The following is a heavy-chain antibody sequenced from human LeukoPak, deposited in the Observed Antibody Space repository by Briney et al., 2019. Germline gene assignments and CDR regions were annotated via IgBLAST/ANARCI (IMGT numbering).Heavy chain of an antibody. J-gene: IGHJ3*02. CDR2: IYSGGST. Sequence: PGGSLRLSCAASGFTVSSNYMSWVRQAPGKGLEWVSVIYSGGSTYYADCVKGRFTISRDNSKNTLYLQMNGLRAEDTAVYYCARVCGGDCFDVFDIWGQGTMVTVSS. CDR1: GFTVSSNY. V-gene: IGHV3-66*02. CDR3: ARVCGGDCFDVFDI. D-gene: IGHD2-21*02.